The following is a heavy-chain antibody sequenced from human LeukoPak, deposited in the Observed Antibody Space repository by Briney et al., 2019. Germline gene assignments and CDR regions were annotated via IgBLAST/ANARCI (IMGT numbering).Heavy chain of an antibody. Sequence: GESLKISCKGSGYSFTSYWIGWVRQMPGKGLEWMGIIYPGDSDTRYSPSFQGQVTISADKSISTAYLQWSSLKASDTAMYYCAKYSGFYISKGYFDYWGQGTLVTVSS. D-gene: IGHD5-12*01. CDR1: GYSFTSYW. CDR2: IYPGDSDT. J-gene: IGHJ4*02. V-gene: IGHV5-51*01. CDR3: AKYSGFYISKGYFDY.